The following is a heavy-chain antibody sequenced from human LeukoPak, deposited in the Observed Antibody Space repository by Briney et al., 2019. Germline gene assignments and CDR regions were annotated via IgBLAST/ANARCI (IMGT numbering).Heavy chain of an antibody. CDR1: GFTFSSYG. V-gene: IGHV3-30*19. D-gene: IGHD6-13*01. Sequence: GGSLRLSCAASGFTFSSYGMHWVRQAPGKGLEWVAVISYDGSNKYYADSVKGRFTISRDNSKNTLYLQMNSLRAEDTAVYYCARSIAAAGPSSGGYYYGMDVWGQGTTVTVSS. CDR3: ARSIAAAGPSSGGYYYGMDV. J-gene: IGHJ6*02. CDR2: ISYDGSNK.